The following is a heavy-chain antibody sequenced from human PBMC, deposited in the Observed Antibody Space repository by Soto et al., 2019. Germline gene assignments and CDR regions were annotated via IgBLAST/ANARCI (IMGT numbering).Heavy chain of an antibody. CDR3: ARIGVTVTTYYYYGMDV. D-gene: IGHD4-17*01. Sequence: PSETLSLTCTVSGGSISSYYWSWIRQPPGKGLEWIGYIYYSGSTNYNPSLKSRVTISVDTSKNQFSLKLSSVTAADTAVYYCARIGVTVTTYYYYGMDVWGQGTTVTVSS. J-gene: IGHJ6*02. CDR1: GGSISSYY. V-gene: IGHV4-59*01. CDR2: IYYSGST.